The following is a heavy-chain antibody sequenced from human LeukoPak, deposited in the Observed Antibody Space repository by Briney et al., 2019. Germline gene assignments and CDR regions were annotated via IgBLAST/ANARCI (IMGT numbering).Heavy chain of an antibody. CDR3: ARGRKNRLVVAITTLLDY. V-gene: IGHV4-39*07. CDR1: GDSISTTSYY. Sequence: PSETLSLTCTVSGDSISTTSYYWSWIRQPPGKGLEWIGEINHSGSTNYNPSLKSRVTISVDTSKNQFSLKLSSVTAADTAVYYCARGRKNRLVVAITTLLDYWGQGTPVTVSS. CDR2: INHSGST. J-gene: IGHJ4*02. D-gene: IGHD2-15*01.